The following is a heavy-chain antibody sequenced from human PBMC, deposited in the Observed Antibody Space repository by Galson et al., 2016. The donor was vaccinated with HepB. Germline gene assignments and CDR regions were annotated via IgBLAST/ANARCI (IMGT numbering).Heavy chain of an antibody. V-gene: IGHV3-23*01. CDR1: GFTFNNYG. Sequence: SLRLSCAASGFTFNNYGMTWVRQAPGKGLEVVSSISRSGDSTDYADSVKGRFTISRDNSKKTLSLQMNSLTADATAIYYCVQGGTAPAVWGKGTTVTVSS. CDR2: ISRSGDST. CDR3: VQGGTAPAV. J-gene: IGHJ6*04. D-gene: IGHD1-1*01.